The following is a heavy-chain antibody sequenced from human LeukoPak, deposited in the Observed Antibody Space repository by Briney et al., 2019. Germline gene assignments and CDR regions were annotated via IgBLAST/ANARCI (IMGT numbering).Heavy chain of an antibody. J-gene: IGHJ3*02. CDR1: GFAVSSNH. CDR2: IFNGGST. Sequence: GGSLRLSCAASGFAVSSNHMNWVRQAPGKGLEWVSVIFNGGSTYYADSVKGRFTISRDNSKNTLYLQMNSLRAEDTAVYYCAKVDEGRDFWSGYYYDAFDIWGQGTMVTVSS. D-gene: IGHD3-3*01. CDR3: AKVDEGRDFWSGYYYDAFDI. V-gene: IGHV3-53*01.